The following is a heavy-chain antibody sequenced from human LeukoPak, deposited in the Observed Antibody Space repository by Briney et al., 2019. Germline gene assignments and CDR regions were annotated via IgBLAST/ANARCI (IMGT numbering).Heavy chain of an antibody. Sequence: GGSLRLSCAASGFIFSTYIMNWVRQAPGKGLEWVSSISSSSNYIFYADSVKGRFTISRDNAKNSLYLQMNSLRAEDTAVYYCARDKGDYGDYVANWFDPWGQGTLVTVSS. CDR1: GFIFSTYI. V-gene: IGHV3-21*01. CDR3: ARDKGDYGDYVANWFDP. D-gene: IGHD4-17*01. CDR2: ISSSSNYI. J-gene: IGHJ5*02.